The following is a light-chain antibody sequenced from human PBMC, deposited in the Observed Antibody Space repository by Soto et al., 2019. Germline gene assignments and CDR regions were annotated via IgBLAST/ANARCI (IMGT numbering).Light chain of an antibody. V-gene: IGLV2-14*01. CDR2: EVS. CDR1: SSDVGGYNY. Sequence: QSALTQPASVSGSPGQSITISCTGTSSDVGGYNYVSWYQQHPDKAPKLMIYEVSNRPSGVSIRFSGSKSGSTASLTISGLQAEDEAEYYCSSYTSISTVVFGGGTKLTVL. J-gene: IGLJ2*01. CDR3: SSYTSISTVV.